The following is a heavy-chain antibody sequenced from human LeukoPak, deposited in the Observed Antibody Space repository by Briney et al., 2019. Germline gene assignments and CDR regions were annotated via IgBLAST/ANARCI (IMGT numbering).Heavy chain of an antibody. CDR1: GFTFSSYA. J-gene: IGHJ4*02. CDR2: MSYDGSNK. D-gene: IGHD6-19*01. CDR3: AREQLAGYYFDY. V-gene: IGHV3-30*04. Sequence: GGSLRLSCAASGFTFSSYAMHWVRRAEGKGLVWVAVMSYDGSNKYYADSVKVRFTISRDNSTNTLCLQRNSLRAEETAVYYCAREQLAGYYFDYWGQRTLVTVSS.